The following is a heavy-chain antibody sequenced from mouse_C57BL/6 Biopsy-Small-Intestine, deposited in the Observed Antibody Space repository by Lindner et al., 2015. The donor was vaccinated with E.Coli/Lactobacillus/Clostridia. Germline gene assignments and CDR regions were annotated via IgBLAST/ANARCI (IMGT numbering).Heavy chain of an antibody. CDR3: ARGGGDYFDY. Sequence: VQLQESGPGMVKPSQSLSLTCTVTGYSITSGYDWHWIRHFPGNKLEWMGYISYSGSTNYSPSLKSRISITHDTSKNHFFLKLNSVTTVDTATYYCARGGGDYFDYWGQGTTLTVSS. CDR1: GYSITSGYD. J-gene: IGHJ2*01. V-gene: IGHV3-1*01. CDR2: ISYSGST.